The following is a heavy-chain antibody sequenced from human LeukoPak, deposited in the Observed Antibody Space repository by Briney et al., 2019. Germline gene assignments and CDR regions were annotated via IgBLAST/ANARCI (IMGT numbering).Heavy chain of an antibody. D-gene: IGHD6-13*01. Sequence: PSETLSLTCTVSGGSISSSSYYWGWIRQPPGKGLEWIGSIYYSGSTYYNPSLKSRVTISVDTSKNQFSLKLSSVTAADTAVYYCARDSNSWSRTNWFDPWGQGTLVTVSS. J-gene: IGHJ5*02. V-gene: IGHV4-39*07. CDR2: IYYSGST. CDR3: ARDSNSWSRTNWFDP. CDR1: GGSISSSSYY.